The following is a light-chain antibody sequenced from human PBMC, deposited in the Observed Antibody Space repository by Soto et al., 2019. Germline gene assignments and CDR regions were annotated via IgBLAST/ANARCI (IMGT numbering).Light chain of an antibody. CDR2: GIS. Sequence: IVLTQSPGTLSLSPGERATLFCRASQSVTSNYFAWYQQKPGQAPRLLIYGISDRATGIPDRFSGSGSGTDFTLTISRLGPEDFAVYYCEQYGSSPRTFGQGTKVDIK. CDR3: EQYGSSPRT. CDR1: QSVTSNY. V-gene: IGKV3-20*01. J-gene: IGKJ1*01.